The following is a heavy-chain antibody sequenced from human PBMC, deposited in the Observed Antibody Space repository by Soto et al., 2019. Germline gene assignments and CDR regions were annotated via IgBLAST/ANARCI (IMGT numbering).Heavy chain of an antibody. Sequence: AGGSLRLSCAISGFSVSSNYLSWVRQAPGKGLEWVSVHYSGGSTYYADSVQGRFTISRDNAKNSVSLQMNSLRAEDTAVYYCAREYTAWPLAYGLDVWGQGTTVTVSS. CDR2: HYSGGST. D-gene: IGHD2-2*02. V-gene: IGHV3-53*01. CDR3: AREYTAWPLAYGLDV. J-gene: IGHJ6*02. CDR1: GFSVSSNY.